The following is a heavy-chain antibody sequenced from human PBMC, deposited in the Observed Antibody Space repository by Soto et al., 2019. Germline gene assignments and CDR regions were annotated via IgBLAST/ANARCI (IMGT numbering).Heavy chain of an antibody. J-gene: IGHJ6*02. CDR1: GFTFSSYA. CDR3: ARGTPYSSSWYFYGMDV. Sequence: GGSLRLSCAASGFTFSSYAMHWVRQAPGKGLEWVAVISYDGSNKYYADSVKGRFTISRDNSKNTLYLQMNSLRAEDTDVYYCARGTPYSSSWYFYGMDVWGQGTTVTVSS. CDR2: ISYDGSNK. D-gene: IGHD6-13*01. V-gene: IGHV3-30-3*01.